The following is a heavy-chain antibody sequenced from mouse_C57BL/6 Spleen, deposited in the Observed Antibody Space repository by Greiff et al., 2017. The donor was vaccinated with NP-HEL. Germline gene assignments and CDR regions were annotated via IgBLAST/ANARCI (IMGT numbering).Heavy chain of an antibody. D-gene: IGHD1-1*01. CDR2: INPNNGGT. V-gene: IGHV1-22*01. J-gene: IGHJ4*01. CDR3: ARSLYYYGSSPDYYAMDY. CDR1: GYTFTDYN. Sequence: LQLKESGPELVKPGASVKMSCKASGYTFTDYNMHWVKQSHGKSLEWIGYINPNNGGTSYNQKFKGKATLTVNKSSSTAYMELRSLTSEDSAVYYCARSLYYYGSSPDYYAMDYWGQGTSVTVSS.